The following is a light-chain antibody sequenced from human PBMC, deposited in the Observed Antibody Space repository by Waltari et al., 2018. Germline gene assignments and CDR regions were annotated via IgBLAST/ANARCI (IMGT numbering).Light chain of an antibody. Sequence: EVVMTQSPVTLSMSPGERATLSCRASQRVTSNLAWYQQTAGQPPRLLIYDTSTRVTAVPARFSGSGSVTEFTRTISSLQSEDSAVYYWQQYNDWPPYTFGQGTKLEIK. V-gene: IGKV3-15*01. CDR1: QRVTSN. CDR2: DTS. J-gene: IGKJ2*01. CDR3: QQYNDWPPYT.